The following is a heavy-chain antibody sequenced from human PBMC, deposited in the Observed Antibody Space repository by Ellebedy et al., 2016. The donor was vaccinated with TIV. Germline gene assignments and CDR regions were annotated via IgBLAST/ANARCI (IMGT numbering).Heavy chain of an antibody. CDR2: IIPIFGTA. D-gene: IGHD2-2*01. CDR1: GYTFTSYA. V-gene: IGHV1-69*06. CDR3: ARQGCSSTSCYFDY. Sequence: SVKVSXKASGYTFTSYAISWVRQAPGQGLEWMGGIIPIFGTANYAQKFQGRVTITADKSTSTAYMELSSLRSEDTAMYYCARQGCSSTSCYFDYWGQGTLVTVSS. J-gene: IGHJ4*02.